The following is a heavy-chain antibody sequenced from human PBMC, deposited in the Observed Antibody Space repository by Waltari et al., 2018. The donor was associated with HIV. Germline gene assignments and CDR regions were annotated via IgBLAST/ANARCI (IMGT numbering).Heavy chain of an antibody. Sequence: QVQLVESGGGVVQPGRSLRLSCAASGFTFSSFGMHWVRQAPGKGLELVSVIWVDESKKFYADSVKGRFTISRDNSKNIVHLQMNSLRAEDTALYYCARDRGGRRQPLDYWGQGTLVTVSS. J-gene: IGHJ4*02. CDR2: IWVDESKK. D-gene: IGHD3-16*01. CDR1: GFTFSSFG. V-gene: IGHV3-33*01. CDR3: ARDRGGRRQPLDY.